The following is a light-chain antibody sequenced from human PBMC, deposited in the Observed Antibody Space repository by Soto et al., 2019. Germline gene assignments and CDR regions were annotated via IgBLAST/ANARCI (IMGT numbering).Light chain of an antibody. J-gene: IGKJ4*01. V-gene: IGKV3-20*01. CDR2: GAS. CDR3: QQYGSSPLT. Sequence: EILITQSPSTLSVSPGEGATLSCRASQGIGSTLAWYQQKPGQTPRLLIYGASTRATGVPARFSGSGSGTDFALTISRLEPEDFAVYYCQQYGSSPLTFGGGTKVDIK. CDR1: QGIGST.